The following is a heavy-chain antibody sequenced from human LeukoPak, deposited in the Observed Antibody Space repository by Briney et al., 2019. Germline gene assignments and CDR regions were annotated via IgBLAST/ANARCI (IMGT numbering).Heavy chain of an antibody. Sequence: SETLSLTCSVSGGSIDRSDSYWAWVRQPPGGGLEGIESVFFTGSAHYNPSLRNRVTLSADTSKYQFSLKLHSLTVNATATYYCARPLTVTGPTFHWYLDVWGRGTLVTVSS. J-gene: IGHJ2*01. CDR3: ARPLTVTGPTFHWYLDV. CDR1: GGSIDRSDSY. D-gene: IGHD6-19*01. CDR2: VFFTGSA. V-gene: IGHV4-39*01.